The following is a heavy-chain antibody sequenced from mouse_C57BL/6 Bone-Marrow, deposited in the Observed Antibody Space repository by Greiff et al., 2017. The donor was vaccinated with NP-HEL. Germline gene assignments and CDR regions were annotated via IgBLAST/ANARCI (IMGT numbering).Heavy chain of an antibody. CDR2: IYPGNSDT. J-gene: IGHJ3*01. V-gene: IGHV1-5*01. D-gene: IGHD1-1*01. CDR1: GYTFTSYW. Sequence: EVPLVESGTVLARPGASVKMSCKTSGYTFTSYWMHWVKQRPGQGLEWIGAIYPGNSDTSYNQKFKGKAKLTAVTSASTAYMELSSLTNEDSAVYYCTRGTTVPRFAYWGQGTLVTVSA. CDR3: TRGTTVPRFAY.